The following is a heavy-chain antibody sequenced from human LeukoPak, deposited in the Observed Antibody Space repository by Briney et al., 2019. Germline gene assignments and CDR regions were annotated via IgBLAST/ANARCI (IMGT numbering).Heavy chain of an antibody. J-gene: IGHJ3*02. CDR3: ATDCSSTSCYFEGTRDAFDI. CDR1: GFTFSNAW. D-gene: IGHD2-2*01. V-gene: IGHV3-15*01. Sequence: PGGSLRLSCAASGFTFSNAWMNWVRQAPGKGLEWVGRIKSKTDGGTTDYTTHVKGRFTISRDDSKNTLYLQMNSLKTEDTAVYYCATDCSSTSCYFEGTRDAFDIWGQGTMVTVSS. CDR2: IKSKTDGGTT.